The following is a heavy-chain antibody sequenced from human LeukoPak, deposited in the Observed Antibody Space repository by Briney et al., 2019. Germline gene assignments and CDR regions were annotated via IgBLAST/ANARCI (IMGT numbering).Heavy chain of an antibody. D-gene: IGHD4-17*01. J-gene: IGHJ3*02. CDR2: IYYSGST. CDR3: ARLSTATPHAFDI. CDR1: GGSISSSSYY. Sequence: ETLSLTCTVSGGSISSSSYYWGWIRQPPGKGLEWIGSIYYSGSTYYNPSLKSRVTISVDTSKNQFSLKLSSVTAADTAVYYCARLSTATPHAFDIWGQETMVTVSS. V-gene: IGHV4-39*01.